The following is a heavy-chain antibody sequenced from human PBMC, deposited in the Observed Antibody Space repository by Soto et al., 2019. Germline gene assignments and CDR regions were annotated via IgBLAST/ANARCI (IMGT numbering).Heavy chain of an antibody. V-gene: IGHV4-39*01. D-gene: IGHD6-19*01. CDR1: GGSIRSSSYY. CDR2: IYYSGST. J-gene: IGHJ4*02. CDR3: ARRGNSAWSPGADY. Sequence: QLQLQESGPGLVKPSETLSLTCTVSGGSIRSSSYYWGWIRQPPGKGLEWIGSIYYSGSTHYNPSLESRVTMSVDTARNQFSLKLNSVTAADTAVYYCARRGNSAWSPGADYWGQGTLVTVSS.